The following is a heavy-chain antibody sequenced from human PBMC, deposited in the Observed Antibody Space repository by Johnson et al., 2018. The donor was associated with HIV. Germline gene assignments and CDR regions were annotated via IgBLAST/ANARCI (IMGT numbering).Heavy chain of an antibody. J-gene: IGHJ3*02. Sequence: VQLVESGGGVVRPGGSLRLSCAASGFTFDDYGMNWVRLVPGKGLAWVAGIKWNSGSTGYADSVKGRVTLSSDNAKNSLYLQMNSLRAEDTAAYYCARPTRSSIAATGDDAFDIWGQGTMVTVSS. CDR2: IKWNSGST. V-gene: IGHV3-20*04. CDR1: GFTFDDYG. CDR3: ARPTRSSIAATGDDAFDI. D-gene: IGHD6-13*01.